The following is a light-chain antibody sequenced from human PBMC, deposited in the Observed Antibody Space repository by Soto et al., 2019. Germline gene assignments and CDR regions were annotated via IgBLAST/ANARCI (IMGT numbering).Light chain of an antibody. CDR1: SSNIGGNS. CDR3: CSYADSYTYV. V-gene: IGLV1-51*01. Sequence: QSVLTQPPSVSAAPAQKVTISCSGSSSNIGGNSVSWYQQLSGTALKLLIYDDNKRPSGIPDRFSGSKSGNTASLTISGLQAEDEADYYCCSYADSYTYVCGTGTKVTVL. J-gene: IGLJ1*01. CDR2: DDN.